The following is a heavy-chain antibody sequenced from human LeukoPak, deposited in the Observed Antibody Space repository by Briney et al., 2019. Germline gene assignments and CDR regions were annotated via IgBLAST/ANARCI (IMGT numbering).Heavy chain of an antibody. CDR2: IYHSGST. J-gene: IGHJ4*02. V-gene: IGHV4-30-2*01. Sequence: SEALSLTCAVSGGSISSGGYSWSWIRQPPGKGLEWIGYIYHSGSTYYNPSLKSRVTISVDRSKNQFSLKLSSVTAADTAVYYCASLLWFGELTNDYWGQGTLVTVSS. CDR3: ASLLWFGELTNDY. D-gene: IGHD3-10*01. CDR1: GGSISSGGYS.